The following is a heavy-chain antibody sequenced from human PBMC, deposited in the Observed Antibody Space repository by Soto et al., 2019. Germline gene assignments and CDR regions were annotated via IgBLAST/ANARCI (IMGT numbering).Heavy chain of an antibody. Sequence: EVQVVESGGGLVKPGGSLRLSCTVSGFSFINAWLTWVRQAPGKGLEWVSRIKSKVDGGTTDYAAPVKGRFTISRDDSKKTLYLEMNSLKTEDTAVYFCAPRAWDSGNYFAYWGQGTLVTVSS. J-gene: IGHJ4*02. CDR2: IKSKVDGGTT. CDR1: GFSFINAW. D-gene: IGHD1-26*01. CDR3: APRAWDSGNYFAY. V-gene: IGHV3-15*07.